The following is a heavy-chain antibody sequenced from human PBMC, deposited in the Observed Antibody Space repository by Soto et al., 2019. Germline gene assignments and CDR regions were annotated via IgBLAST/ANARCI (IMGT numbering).Heavy chain of an antibody. CDR2: ISGSGGST. CDR1: GFTFSSYA. D-gene: IGHD2-21*02. J-gene: IGHJ4*02. Sequence: SLRLSCAASGFTFSSYAMSRVRQAPGKGLEWVSAISGSGGSTYYADSVKGRFTISRDNSKNTLYLQMNSLRAEDTAVYYCAKDRDVVVTAIGYYFDYWGQGTLVTVSS. CDR3: AKDRDVVVTAIGYYFDY. V-gene: IGHV3-23*01.